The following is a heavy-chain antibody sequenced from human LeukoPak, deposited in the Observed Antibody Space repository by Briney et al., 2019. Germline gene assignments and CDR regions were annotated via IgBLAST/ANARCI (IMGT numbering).Heavy chain of an antibody. Sequence: ASVKVSCKASGYTFTSYDINWVRQATGQGLEWMGWMNPNSGNTGYAQKFQGRVTMTRNTSISTGYMELSSLRSEDTAVYYCARRSIIYGSGSYYLYWGQGTLVTVSS. CDR2: MNPNSGNT. CDR1: GYTFTSYD. J-gene: IGHJ4*02. CDR3: ARRSIIYGSGSYYLY. V-gene: IGHV1-8*01. D-gene: IGHD3-10*01.